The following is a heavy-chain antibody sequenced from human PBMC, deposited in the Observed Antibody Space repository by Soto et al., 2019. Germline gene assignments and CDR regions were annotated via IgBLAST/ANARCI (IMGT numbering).Heavy chain of an antibody. J-gene: IGHJ4*02. D-gene: IGHD6-19*01. CDR2: IYHSGGT. Sequence: QMQLQESGPGLVKPSGTLSLTCTVSGGSITHDRWWSWVRQSPGKGLEWIGEIYHSGGTNYNPSLKSRVTISVDKSKNQFSLHLNSVTAADTAVYYCAANGWYSIDYWGQGSLVTVSS. CDR3: AANGWYSIDY. V-gene: IGHV4-4*02. CDR1: GGSITHDRW.